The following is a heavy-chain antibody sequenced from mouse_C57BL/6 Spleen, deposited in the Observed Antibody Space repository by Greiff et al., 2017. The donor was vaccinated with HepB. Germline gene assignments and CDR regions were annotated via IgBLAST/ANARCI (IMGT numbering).Heavy chain of an antibody. Sequence: VKLQESGPELVKPGASVKISCKASGYAFSSSWMNWVKQRPGKGLEWIGRIYPGDGDTNYNGKFKGKATLTADKSSSTAYMQLSSLTSEDSAVYFCAREGIYYDYDEGDYWGQGTTLTVSS. D-gene: IGHD2-4*01. J-gene: IGHJ2*01. CDR1: GYAFSSSW. CDR2: IYPGDGDT. CDR3: AREGIYYDYDEGDY. V-gene: IGHV1-82*01.